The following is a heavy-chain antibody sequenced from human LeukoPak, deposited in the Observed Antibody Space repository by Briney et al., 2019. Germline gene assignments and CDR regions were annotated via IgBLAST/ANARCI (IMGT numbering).Heavy chain of an antibody. CDR1: GGSFSGYY. J-gene: IGHJ3*02. CDR3: ARRYRKRWLQLTGHDAFDI. V-gene: IGHV4-34*01. CDR2: INHSGST. D-gene: IGHD5-24*01. Sequence: SETLSLTCAVYGGSFSGYYWSWIRQPPGKGLEWIGEINHSGSTNYNPSLKSRVTISVDTSKNQFSLKLSSVTAADTAVYYCARRYRKRWLQLTGHDAFDIWGQGTMVTVSS.